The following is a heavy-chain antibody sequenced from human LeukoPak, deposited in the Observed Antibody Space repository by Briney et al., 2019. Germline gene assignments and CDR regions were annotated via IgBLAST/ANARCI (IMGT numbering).Heavy chain of an antibody. D-gene: IGHD6-13*01. CDR2: IIPIFGTA. Sequence: SVKVSCKASGGTFSSYAISWVRQAPGQGLEWMGGIIPIFGTANYAQKFQGRVTITADESTSTAYMELSSLRSEDTAVYYCAAVRHSSWLWFDPWGQGTLVTVSS. V-gene: IGHV1-69*13. CDR3: AAVRHSSWLWFDP. J-gene: IGHJ5*02. CDR1: GGTFSSYA.